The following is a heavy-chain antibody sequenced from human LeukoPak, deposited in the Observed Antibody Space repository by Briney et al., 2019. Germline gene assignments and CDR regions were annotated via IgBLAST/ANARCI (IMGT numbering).Heavy chain of an antibody. CDR1: GGSFSGYY. CDR2: INHSGST. V-gene: IGHV4-34*01. D-gene: IGHD3-3*01. Sequence: PSETLSLTCAVYGGSFSGYYWSWIRQPPGKGLEWIGEINHSGSTNYNPSLKSRVTISVDTSKNQFSLKLSSVTAADTAVYYCAGETYYDFWSGYYHDYWGQGTPVTVSS. J-gene: IGHJ4*02. CDR3: AGETYYDFWSGYYHDY.